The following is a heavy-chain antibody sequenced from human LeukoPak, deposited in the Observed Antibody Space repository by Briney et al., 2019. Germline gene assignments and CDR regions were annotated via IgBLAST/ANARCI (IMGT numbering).Heavy chain of an antibody. J-gene: IGHJ4*02. CDR2: INPSGGST. D-gene: IGHD6-13*01. CDR1: GYTFTSYG. Sequence: ASVKVSCKASGYTFTSYGISWVRQAPGQGLEWMGIINPSGGSTSYAQKFQGRVTMTRDMSTSTVYMELSSLRSEDTAVYYCARGQPGIAAAGTDYWGQGTLVTVSS. CDR3: ARGQPGIAAAGTDY. V-gene: IGHV1-46*01.